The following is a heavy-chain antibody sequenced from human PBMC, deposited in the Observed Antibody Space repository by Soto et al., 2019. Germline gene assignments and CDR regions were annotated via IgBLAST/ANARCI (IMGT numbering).Heavy chain of an antibody. CDR2: ISYDGSNK. J-gene: IGHJ4*02. CDR1: GFTFSSYA. Sequence: VQLVESGGGVVQPGRSLRLSCAASGFTFSSYAMHWVRQAPGKGLEWVAVISYDGSNKYYADSVKGRFTISRDNSKNTLYLQMNSLRAEDTAVYYCAREYIAVFDYWGQGTLVTVSS. CDR3: AREYIAVFDY. D-gene: IGHD6-19*01. V-gene: IGHV3-30-3*01.